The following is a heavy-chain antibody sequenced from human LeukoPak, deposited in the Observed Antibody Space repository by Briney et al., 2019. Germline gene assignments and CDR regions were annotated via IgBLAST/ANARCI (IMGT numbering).Heavy chain of an antibody. D-gene: IGHD5-18*01. CDR2: ISGSGGST. Sequence: GGSLRLSCAASGFTFSSYAMSWVRQAPGKGLEWVSAISGSGGSTYYADSVKGRFTISRDNSKNTLYLQMNSLRAEDTAVYYCVKESDGRYFDWQSGYSYGLGYYYGMDVWGQGTTVTVSS. V-gene: IGHV3-23*01. J-gene: IGHJ6*02. CDR1: GFTFSSYA. CDR3: VKESDGRYFDWQSGYSYGLGYYYGMDV.